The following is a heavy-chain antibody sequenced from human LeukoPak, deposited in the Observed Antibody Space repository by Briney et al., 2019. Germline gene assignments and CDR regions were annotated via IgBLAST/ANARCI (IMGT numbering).Heavy chain of an antibody. Sequence: ASVKVSCKASGYTFNSYGISWVRQAPGQGPEWMGWISADSGNTKYAQKIQGKVTMTTDTSTNTAYMEVRSLRSDDTAVYYCAGQRGYAWSWFDPWGQGTLVTVSS. CDR2: ISADSGNT. V-gene: IGHV1-18*01. CDR1: GYTFNSYG. D-gene: IGHD5-12*01. CDR3: AGQRGYAWSWFDP. J-gene: IGHJ5*02.